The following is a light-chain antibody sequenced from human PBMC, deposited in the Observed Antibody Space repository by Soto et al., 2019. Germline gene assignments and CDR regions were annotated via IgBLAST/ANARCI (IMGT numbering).Light chain of an antibody. CDR1: QGVSSS. CDR3: QQFNSYPLGFT. Sequence: AIQLTQSPSSLSASVGDRVTITCRASQGVSSSFAWYQQKPGNAPKLLIDDASSLESAVPSRYSGSGTGTDFTLTISSLQPEDYATYYYQQFNSYPLGFTCGPGTKVDIK. J-gene: IGKJ3*01. V-gene: IGKV1-13*02. CDR2: DAS.